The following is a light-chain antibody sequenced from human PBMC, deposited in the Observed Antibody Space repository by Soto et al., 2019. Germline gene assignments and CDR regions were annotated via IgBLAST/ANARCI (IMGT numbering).Light chain of an antibody. V-gene: IGLV2-8*01. J-gene: IGLJ3*02. Sequence: QSALTQPPSASGSPGQSVTISCTGTSSDIGAYNYVSWYQQHPGKVPRLMIYEVTKRPPGVPDRFSGSQSGNTASLTVSGLQAEDEADYYCSSYAGGNNLVFGGGTKLTVL. CDR2: EVT. CDR3: SSYAGGNNLV. CDR1: SSDIGAYNY.